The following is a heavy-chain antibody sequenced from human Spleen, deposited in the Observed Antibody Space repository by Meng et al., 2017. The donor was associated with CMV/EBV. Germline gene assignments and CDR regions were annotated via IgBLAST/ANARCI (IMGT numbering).Heavy chain of an antibody. D-gene: IGHD5-18*01. V-gene: IGHV4-4*02. J-gene: IGHJ5*02. CDR3: ARVREHTSLGNYWFDP. CDR2: IDHSGNS. Sequence: GASIPTAKWWTWVRQPPGKGLEWVGEIDHSGNSNSNPSLESRLTLSLDTSENLLSLTMTSVTADDTAIYYCARVREHTSLGNYWFDPWGQGTLVTVSS. CDR1: GASIPTAKW.